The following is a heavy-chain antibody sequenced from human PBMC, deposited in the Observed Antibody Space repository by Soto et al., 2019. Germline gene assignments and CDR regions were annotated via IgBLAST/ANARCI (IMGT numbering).Heavy chain of an antibody. CDR3: ARGYCSGGSCYRY. V-gene: IGHV4-39*01. D-gene: IGHD2-15*01. CDR1: GGSISSSSYY. J-gene: IGHJ4*02. CDR2: IYYSGST. Sequence: SETLSLTCTDSGGSISSSSYYWGWIRQPPGKGLEWIGSIYYSGSTYYNPSLKSRVTISVDTSKNQFSLKLSSVTAADTAVYYCARGYCSGGSCYRYWGQGSQVTVSS.